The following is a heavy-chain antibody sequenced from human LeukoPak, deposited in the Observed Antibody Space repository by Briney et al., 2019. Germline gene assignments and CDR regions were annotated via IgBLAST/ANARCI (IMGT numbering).Heavy chain of an antibody. V-gene: IGHV4-34*01. D-gene: IGHD3-10*02. J-gene: IGHJ3*02. CDR2: INHSGST. CDR1: GGSFSGYY. CDR3: ARDRVRGVTRNDAFDI. Sequence: SETLSLTCAVYGGSFSGYYWSWIRQPPGKGLEWVGEINHSGSTNYNPSLKSRVTISVDTSKNQSSLKLSSVTAADTAVYYCARDRVRGVTRNDAFDIWGQGTMVTVSS.